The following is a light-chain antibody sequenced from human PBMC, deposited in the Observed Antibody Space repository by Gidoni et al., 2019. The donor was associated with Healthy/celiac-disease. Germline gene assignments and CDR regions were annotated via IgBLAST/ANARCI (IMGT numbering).Light chain of an antibody. V-gene: IGKV1-39*01. Sequence: DIQMTQSPSSLSASVGDRVTITCRASQSISSYLNWYQQKPGKDPKLLIYAASSLQSGVPSRFSGSGSGTDFTLTISSLQPEDFATYYCQQSYSTPRHPYTFGQGTKLEIK. CDR2: AAS. CDR1: QSISSY. J-gene: IGKJ2*01. CDR3: QQSYSTPRHPYT.